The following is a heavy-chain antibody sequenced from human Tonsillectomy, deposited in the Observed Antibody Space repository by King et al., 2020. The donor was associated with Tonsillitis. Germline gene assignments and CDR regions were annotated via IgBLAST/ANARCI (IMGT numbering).Heavy chain of an antibody. CDR2: ISGSGGST. J-gene: IGHJ4*02. Sequence: ISWVRQAPGKVLEWVSAISGSGGSTYYADSVKSRFTISRDNSKSTLYLQMNRLRAEDTAVYYCAKDGLYSDSSGYYDLDYWGQGTLVTVSS. D-gene: IGHD3-22*01. CDR3: AKDGLYSDSSGYYDLDY. V-gene: IGHV3-23*01.